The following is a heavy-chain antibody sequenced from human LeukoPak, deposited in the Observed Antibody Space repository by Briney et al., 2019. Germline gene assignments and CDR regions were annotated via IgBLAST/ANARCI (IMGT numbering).Heavy chain of an antibody. J-gene: IGHJ4*02. V-gene: IGHV1-18*01. Sequence: ASVKVSCKASGYTSTSYGISWVRQAPGQGLEWMGWISAYNGNTNYAQKLQGRVTMTTDTSTSTAYMELRSLRSDDTAVYYCARDSVVVPAAPFDYWGQGTLVTVSS. D-gene: IGHD2-2*01. CDR2: ISAYNGNT. CDR1: GYTSTSYG. CDR3: ARDSVVVPAAPFDY.